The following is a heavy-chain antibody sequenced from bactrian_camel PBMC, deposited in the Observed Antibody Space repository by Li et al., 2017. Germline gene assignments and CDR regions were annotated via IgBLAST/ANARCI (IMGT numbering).Heavy chain of an antibody. CDR1: GFTFSTNY. Sequence: VQLVESGGSLVGPGGSLRLSCVASGFTFSTNYMNWVRQAPGKGLEWVCSINSDGTNTYCADSVKGRFIVSRDNGKNTVYLQMNSLKAEDTALYYCATTGFDYWSQGTQVTVS. J-gene: IGHJ4*01. V-gene: IGHV3-2*01. D-gene: IGHD5*01. CDR3: ATTGFDY. CDR2: INSDGTNT.